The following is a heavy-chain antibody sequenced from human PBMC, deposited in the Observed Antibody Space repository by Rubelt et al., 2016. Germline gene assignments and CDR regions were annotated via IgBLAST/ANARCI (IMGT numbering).Heavy chain of an antibody. CDR3: AKDPWHPRVGSGSYRDTKNYYYYYGMDV. CDR1: GFTFSSYG. J-gene: IGHJ6*02. Sequence: GFTFSSYGMHWVRQAPGKGLEWVAVISYDGSNKYYADSVNGRFTISRDNSKNTLYLQMNSLRAEDTAVYYCAKDPWHPRVGSGSYRDTKNYYYYYGMDVWGQGTTVTVSS. V-gene: IGHV3-30*18. CDR2: ISYDGSNK. D-gene: IGHD3-10*01.